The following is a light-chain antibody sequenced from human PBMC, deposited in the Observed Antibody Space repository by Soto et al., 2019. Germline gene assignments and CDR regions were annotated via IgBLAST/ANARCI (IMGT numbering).Light chain of an antibody. CDR2: STS. Sequence: EIVLTQSPGTLSLSPGERATLSYRASRSPSGNSLVWYQQKPGQAPRVLIYSTSSRATGIPDRFSGSGSGTDFTLTISRLEPEDFAVYFCQQSSTSPYTFGQGTKLEIK. J-gene: IGKJ2*01. CDR1: RSPSGNS. V-gene: IGKV3-20*01. CDR3: QQSSTSPYT.